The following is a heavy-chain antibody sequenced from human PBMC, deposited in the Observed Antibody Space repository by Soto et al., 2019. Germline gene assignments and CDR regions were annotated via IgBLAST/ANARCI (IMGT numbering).Heavy chain of an antibody. CDR1: GGSISSGDYY. J-gene: IGHJ4*02. D-gene: IGHD6-6*01. CDR2: IYYSGST. CDR3: AREFGIAARFDY. V-gene: IGHV4-30-4*01. Sequence: SETLSLTCTVSGGSISSGDYYWSWIRQPPGKGLEWIGYIYYSGSTYYNPSLKSRVTISVDTSKNQFSLKLSSVTAADTAVYYCAREFGIAARFDYWGQGTLVTVSS.